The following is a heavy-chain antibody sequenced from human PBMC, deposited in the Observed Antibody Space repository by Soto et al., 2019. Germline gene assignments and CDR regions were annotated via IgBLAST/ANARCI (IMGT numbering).Heavy chain of an antibody. Sequence: GGSLRLSCAASGFTFSSYAMSWVRQAPGKGLEWVSAISGSGGSTYYADSVKGRFTISRDNSKNTLYLQMNSLRAEDTAVYYCAKDFGGNYGDFGSFDYWGQGTLVTVSS. CDR2: ISGSGGST. V-gene: IGHV3-23*01. J-gene: IGHJ4*02. CDR3: AKDFGGNYGDFGSFDY. CDR1: GFTFSSYA. D-gene: IGHD4-17*01.